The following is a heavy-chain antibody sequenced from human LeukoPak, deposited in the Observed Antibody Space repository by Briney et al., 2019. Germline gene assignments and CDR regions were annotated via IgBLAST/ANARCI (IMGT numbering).Heavy chain of an antibody. D-gene: IGHD6-13*01. J-gene: IGHJ4*02. CDR3: ARHSSSWNY. V-gene: IGHV1-46*01. Sequence: GASGKVSCKESGYTFTSYYMHWVRQAPGQGLEWMGRINPSGGSTSYAQKFQGRVTMTRDTSTSTVYMELSSLRSEDTAVYYCARHSSSWNYWGQGTLVTVSS. CDR2: INPSGGST. CDR1: GYTFTSYY.